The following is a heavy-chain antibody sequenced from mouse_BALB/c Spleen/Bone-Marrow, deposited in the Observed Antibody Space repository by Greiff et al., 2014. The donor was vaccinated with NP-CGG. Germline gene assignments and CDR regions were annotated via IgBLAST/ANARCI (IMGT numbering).Heavy chain of an antibody. CDR1: GFNIIDTY. J-gene: IGHJ1*01. CDR2: IDPAIFT. D-gene: IGHD2-14*01. Sequence: VQLKESGAELVKPGASVKLSCTASGFNIIDTYLHWVKQRPEQGLDWIGRIDPAIFTKYDPKFQGKATITADTSSNTAYLHLSSLTSEDTAVYYCASYRYGWYFDVWGAGTTVTVSS. CDR3: ASYRYGWYFDV. V-gene: IGHV14-3*02.